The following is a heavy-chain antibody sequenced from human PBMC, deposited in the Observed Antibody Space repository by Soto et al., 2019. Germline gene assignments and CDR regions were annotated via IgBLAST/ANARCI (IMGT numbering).Heavy chain of an antibody. CDR1: GGSISSYY. V-gene: IGHV4-59*01. J-gene: IGHJ5*02. D-gene: IGHD2-21*02. CDR2: IFYSGRSGST. CDR3: ATTALGWFDP. Sequence: SETLSLTCSVSGGSISSYYWSWIRQPPGKGLEWIGYIFYSGRSGSTNYNPSLKSRVIISVDTSKNQFSLKLTSVTAVDTAVYYCATTALGWFDPWGQGTLVTVSS.